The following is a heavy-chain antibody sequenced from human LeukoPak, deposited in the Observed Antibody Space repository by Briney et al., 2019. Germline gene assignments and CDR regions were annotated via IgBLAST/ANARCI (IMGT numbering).Heavy chain of an antibody. Sequence: GGSLRLSCAASGFTFGNYGMHWVRQAPGRGLEWVVFISYDGSNKYYADSVKGRFTISRDNSKNTLYLQMNSLRAEDTAVYYCAKDIRGYSYGYIDYWGQGTLVTVSS. D-gene: IGHD5-18*01. CDR3: AKDIRGYSYGYIDY. CDR1: GFTFGNYG. J-gene: IGHJ4*02. V-gene: IGHV3-30*18. CDR2: ISYDGSNK.